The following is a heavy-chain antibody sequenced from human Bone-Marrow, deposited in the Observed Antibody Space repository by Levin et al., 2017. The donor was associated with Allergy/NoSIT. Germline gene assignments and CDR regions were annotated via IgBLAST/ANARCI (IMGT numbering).Heavy chain of an antibody. D-gene: IGHD2-15*01. Sequence: SETLSLTCTVSGVSITSRNYYWGWIRQSPGKGLEWIGNIFSGGTTYYNPSLESRVTLSLDTSRNQFSLRLTSVAAADTAVYFCVKESGVAQNFFDPWGQGTQVTVSS. CDR1: GVSITSRNYY. CDR2: IFSGGTT. CDR3: VKESGVAQNFFDP. J-gene: IGHJ5*02. V-gene: IGHV4-39*07.